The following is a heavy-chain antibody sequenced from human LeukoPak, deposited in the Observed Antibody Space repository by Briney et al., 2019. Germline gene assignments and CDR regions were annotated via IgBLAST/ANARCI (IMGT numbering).Heavy chain of an antibody. J-gene: IGHJ4*02. V-gene: IGHV4-39*02. CDR1: GGSISSSSYY. D-gene: IGHD6-13*01. CDR2: IYYSGST. CDR3: ARDNHGDSSTWYSPRIDY. Sequence: SETLSLTCTVSGGSISSSSYYWGWIRQPPGKGLEWIGSIYYSGSTYYNPSLKSRVTISVDTSKKQFSLKLSSVTAADTAVYYCARDNHGDSSTWYSPRIDYWGQGTLVTVSS.